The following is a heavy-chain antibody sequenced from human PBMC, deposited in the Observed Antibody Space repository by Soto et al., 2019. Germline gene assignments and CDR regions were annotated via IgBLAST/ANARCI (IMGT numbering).Heavy chain of an antibody. D-gene: IGHD2-15*01. Sequence: GGSLRLSCTASGFTFGDYAMSWFRQAPGKGLEWVGFIRSKAYGGTTEYAASVKGRFTISRDDSKSIAYLQMNSLKTEDTAVYYCTREDLLYCSGGSCYSEAYYYMDVWGKGTTVTVSS. V-gene: IGHV3-49*03. CDR3: TREDLLYCSGGSCYSEAYYYMDV. J-gene: IGHJ6*03. CDR2: IRSKAYGGTT. CDR1: GFTFGDYA.